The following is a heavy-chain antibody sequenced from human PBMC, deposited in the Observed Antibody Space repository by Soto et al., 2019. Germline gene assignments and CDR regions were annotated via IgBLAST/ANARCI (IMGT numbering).Heavy chain of an antibody. CDR3: ARGRITMVRGVTNWFDP. D-gene: IGHD3-10*01. V-gene: IGHV4-34*01. J-gene: IGHJ5*02. Sequence: SETLSLTCAVYGGSFSGYYWSWIRQPPGKGLEWIGEINHSGSTNYNPSIKSRVTISIDTSKNQFSLKLSYVTAADTAVYYCARGRITMVRGVTNWFDPWGQGTLVTVSS. CDR2: INHSGST. CDR1: GGSFSGYY.